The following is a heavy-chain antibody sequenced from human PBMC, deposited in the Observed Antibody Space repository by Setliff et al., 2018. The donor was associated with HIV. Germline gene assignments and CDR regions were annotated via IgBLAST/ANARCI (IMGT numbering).Heavy chain of an antibody. CDR1: GYTFTTSG. V-gene: IGHV1-18*01. J-gene: IGHJ4*02. Sequence: ASVKVSCKASGYTFTTSGVSWFRQAPGQGLEWMGWIGTYNGDTKFAQRFQGRVTMATDTSASTAYMELRSLRSDDTAVYFCARAIQLETFDFWGQGTLVTVSS. D-gene: IGHD1-1*01. CDR3: ARAIQLETFDF. CDR2: IGTYNGDT.